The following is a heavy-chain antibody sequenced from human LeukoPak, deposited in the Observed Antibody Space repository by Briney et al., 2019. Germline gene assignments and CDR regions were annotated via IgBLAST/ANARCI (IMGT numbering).Heavy chain of an antibody. V-gene: IGHV4-59*08. CDR3: ARHVVASSPLAY. CDR2: IYYSGST. Sequence: PSETLSLTCTVSGGSISNYYWSWIRQPPGKGLEWIGYIYYSGSTNYNPSLKSRLTISVDTSKNQFSLRLGSVTAADTAVYYCARHVVASSPLAYWGQGILVTVSS. J-gene: IGHJ4*02. CDR1: GGSISNYY. D-gene: IGHD2-21*01.